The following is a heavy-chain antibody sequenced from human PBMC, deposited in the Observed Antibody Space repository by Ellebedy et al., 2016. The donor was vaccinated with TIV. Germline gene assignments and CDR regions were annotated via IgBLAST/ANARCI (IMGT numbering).Heavy chain of an antibody. V-gene: IGHV3-23*01. CDR1: GFTFPNYA. CDR3: SKGRGGGEERREKREEGDS. Sequence: GESLKISCAASGFTFPNYALLWVLPSPGKGLEWVSTLSHTGTRTYYANSVEGRFIISRDNSKRTLYLHMNSLRAVDTAVYYCSKGRGGGEERREKREEGDSWGLGTLVTVSS. J-gene: IGHJ4*02. D-gene: IGHD3-10*01. CDR2: LSHTGTRT.